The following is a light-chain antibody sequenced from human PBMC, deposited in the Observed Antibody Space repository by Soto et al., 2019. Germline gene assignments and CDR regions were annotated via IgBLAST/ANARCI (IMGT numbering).Light chain of an antibody. CDR1: QSISSW. J-gene: IGKJ1*01. V-gene: IGKV1-5*03. Sequence: DIQMTQSPSTLSASVGDRVTITCRASQSISSWLAWYQQKPGKAPKLLIYKASSLESGVPLRFSGSGSGTEFTLTISSLQPDDFATYYCQQYNSYSWTFGQGTKVDSK. CDR2: KAS. CDR3: QQYNSYSWT.